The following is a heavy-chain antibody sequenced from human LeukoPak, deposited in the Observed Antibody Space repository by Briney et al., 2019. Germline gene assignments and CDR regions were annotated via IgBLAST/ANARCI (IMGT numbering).Heavy chain of an antibody. V-gene: IGHV1-2*02. CDR1: GYTFTGYY. J-gene: IGHJ4*02. CDR2: INPNSGGT. D-gene: IGHD5-18*01. Sequence: ASVKVSCKASGYTFTGYYMHWVRQAPGQGLEWMGWINPNSGGTNYAQKFQGRVTMTRDTSVSTAYMELSRLRSDDTAVYYCARWDTAMAHFDYWGQGTLVTVSS. CDR3: ARWDTAMAHFDY.